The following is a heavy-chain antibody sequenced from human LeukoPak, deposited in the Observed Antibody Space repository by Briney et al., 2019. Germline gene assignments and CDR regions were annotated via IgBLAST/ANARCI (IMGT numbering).Heavy chain of an antibody. CDR2: LRNYNGNT. J-gene: IGHJ4*02. CDR1: GYTFTSYG. Sequence: AAVKVSFKASGYTFTSYGISWVGQAPGQGLEWMGWLRNYNGNTNYAQKLQGRVTMTTDTSTSTAYMELRSMRSDDTAVYYCARDAYYDFWSGYTSKSIFDYWGQGTLVTVSS. CDR3: ARDAYYDFWSGYTSKSIFDY. V-gene: IGHV1-18*01. D-gene: IGHD3-3*01.